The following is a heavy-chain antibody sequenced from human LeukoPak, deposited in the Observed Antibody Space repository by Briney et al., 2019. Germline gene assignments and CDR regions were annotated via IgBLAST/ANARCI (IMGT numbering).Heavy chain of an antibody. V-gene: IGHV4-4*09. CDR1: GGSISTYY. J-gene: IGHJ4*02. D-gene: IGHD6-6*01. CDR2: IHASGPT. CDR3: ARHDAGIAARPFDN. Sequence: KPSETLSLTCTVSGGSISTYYWSWIRRPPGKGQEWIAYIHASGPTNYNPSLKSRITISVDTSKNQFSLKLSSVTAADTAVYYCARHDAGIAARPFDNWGQGTLVTVSS.